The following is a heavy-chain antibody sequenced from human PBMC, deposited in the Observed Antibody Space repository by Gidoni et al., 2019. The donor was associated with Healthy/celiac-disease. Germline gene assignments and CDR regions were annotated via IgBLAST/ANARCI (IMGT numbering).Heavy chain of an antibody. Sequence: QVQLVQSGAEVKKPGSSVKVSCKASGGTFSSYAISWVRQAPGQGLEWMGGIIPIFGTANYAQKFQGRVTITADESTCTAYMELSSLRSEDTAVYYCAREWAWGGIAAAGTVPIDYWGQGTLVTVSS. CDR3: AREWAWGGIAAAGTVPIDY. D-gene: IGHD6-13*01. CDR2: IIPIFGTA. CDR1: GGTFSSYA. J-gene: IGHJ4*02. V-gene: IGHV1-69*01.